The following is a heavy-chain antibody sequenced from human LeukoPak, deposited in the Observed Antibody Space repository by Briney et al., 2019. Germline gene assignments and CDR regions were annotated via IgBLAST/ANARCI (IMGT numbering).Heavy chain of an antibody. CDR2: ISYDGSKE. CDR3: AKEYSSGWYYFDN. V-gene: IGHV3-30*18. D-gene: IGHD6-19*01. CDR1: GFTFSRNG. Sequence: GGSLRLSCAASGFTFSRNGMRWVRQAPGKGLEWVAVISYDGSKEYYADSVKGRFTISRDNSRNTLYVQMNSLRAEDAAVYYCAKEYSSGWYYFDNWGQGTLVTVSS. J-gene: IGHJ4*02.